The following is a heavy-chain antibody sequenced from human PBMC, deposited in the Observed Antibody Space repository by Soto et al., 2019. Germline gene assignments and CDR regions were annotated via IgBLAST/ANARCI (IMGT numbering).Heavy chain of an antibody. CDR3: ARIVGARLNDY. V-gene: IGHV3-11*05. D-gene: IGHD1-26*01. CDR2: ISTTGSYT. J-gene: IGHJ4*02. Sequence: QVQLVESGGGLVKPGGSLRLSCAASGFTFNDYYMTWFRQAPGKGLERLSCISTTGSYTNYADSVKGRFTISRDNAENSLYLQMDSLRAEDTAVYYCARIVGARLNDYWGQGTLVTVSS. CDR1: GFTFNDYY.